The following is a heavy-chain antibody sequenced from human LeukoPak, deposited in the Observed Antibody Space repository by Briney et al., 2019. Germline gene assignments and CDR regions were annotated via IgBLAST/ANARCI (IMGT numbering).Heavy chain of an antibody. CDR3: ATDLSLGIVPAAKLGP. Sequence: GASVKVSCKVSGYTLTELSMHWVRQAPRKGLEWMGGFDPEDGETIYAQKFQGRVTMTEDTSTDTAYMELSSLRSEDTAVYYCATDLSLGIVPAAKLGPWGQGTLVTVSS. J-gene: IGHJ5*02. D-gene: IGHD2-2*01. CDR1: GYTLTELS. V-gene: IGHV1-24*01. CDR2: FDPEDGET.